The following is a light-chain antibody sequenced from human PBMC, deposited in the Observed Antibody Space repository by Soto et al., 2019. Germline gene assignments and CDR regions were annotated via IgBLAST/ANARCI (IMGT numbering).Light chain of an antibody. CDR1: SSDVGGYNY. J-gene: IGLJ1*01. CDR2: EVS. Sequence: QSALTQPASVSGSPGQSITISCTGSSSDVGGYNYVSWYQQHPGKAPKLIISEVSNRPSGVSTRFSGSKSGNTASLTISGLQAEDEADYYCTSYTSSSTSYVFGTGTKLTVL. CDR3: TSYTSSSTSYV. V-gene: IGLV2-14*01.